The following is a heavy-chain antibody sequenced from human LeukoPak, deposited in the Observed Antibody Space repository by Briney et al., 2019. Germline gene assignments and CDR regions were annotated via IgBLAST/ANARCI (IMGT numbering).Heavy chain of an antibody. CDR2: IYSGGST. J-gene: IGHJ5*02. CDR1: GFTVSSNY. Sequence: GGSLRLSCAASGFTVSSNYMSWVRQAPGKGLEWVSVIYSGGSTYYADSVKGRFTISRDNAKNTLYLQMNSLRAEDTAVYYCARDALSVVAATLGFDPWGQGTLVTVSS. CDR3: ARDALSVVAATLGFDP. V-gene: IGHV3-53*01. D-gene: IGHD2-15*01.